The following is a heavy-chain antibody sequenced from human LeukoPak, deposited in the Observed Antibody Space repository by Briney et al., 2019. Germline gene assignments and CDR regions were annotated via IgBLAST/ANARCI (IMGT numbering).Heavy chain of an antibody. CDR2: ISSSCSTI. D-gene: IGHD2-15*01. CDR3: AKAPVTSCRGAFCYPFDY. J-gene: IGHJ4*02. V-gene: IGHV3-11*01. CDR1: GFTFSDYY. Sequence: GGSLRLSCAASGFTFSDYYMSWIRQAPGKGLEWVSYISSSCSTIYYAASVGGRFTISRDTSRSTLYLQMNSLRAEDAAVYYCAKAPVTSCRGAFCYPFDYWGQGTLVTVSS.